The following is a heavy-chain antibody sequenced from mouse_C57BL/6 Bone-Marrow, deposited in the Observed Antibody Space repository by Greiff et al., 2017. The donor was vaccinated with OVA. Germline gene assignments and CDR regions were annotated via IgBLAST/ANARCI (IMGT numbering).Heavy chain of an antibody. V-gene: IGHV5-15*01. Sequence: EVQLMESGGGLVQPGGSLTLSCAASGFTFSDYGMAWVRQAPRKGPEWVAFISNLAYSIYYADTVTGRFTISRENAKNTLYLEMSSLRSEDTAMYYCARHNWEERYFDVWGTGTTVTVSS. J-gene: IGHJ1*03. CDR3: ARHNWEERYFDV. D-gene: IGHD4-1*01. CDR1: GFTFSDYG. CDR2: ISNLAYSI.